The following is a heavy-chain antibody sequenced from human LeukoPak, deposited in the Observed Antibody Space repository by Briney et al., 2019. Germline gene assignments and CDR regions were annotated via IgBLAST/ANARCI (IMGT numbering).Heavy chain of an antibody. CDR1: GGSISSSSYY. J-gene: IGHJ3*02. V-gene: IGHV4-39*02. Sequence: SETLSLTCTVSGGSISSSSYYWGWIRQPPGKGLEWIGSIYYSGSTYYNPSLKSRVTISVDTSKNQFSLKLSSVTAADTAVYYCAKDLTERAFDIWGQGTMVTVSS. CDR3: AKDLTERAFDI. CDR2: IYYSGST.